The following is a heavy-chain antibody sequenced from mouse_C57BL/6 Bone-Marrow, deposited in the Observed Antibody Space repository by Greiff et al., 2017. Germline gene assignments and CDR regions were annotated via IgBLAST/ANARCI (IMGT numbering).Heavy chain of an antibody. J-gene: IGHJ3*01. CDR2: IRNKANGYTT. Sequence: DVTLVVSGGGLVQPGGSLSLSCAASGFTFTDSYMSWVRQPPGKALEWLGFIRNKANGYTTEYSASVKGRFTISRDNSQSILYLQMNALRAEDSATYYCARDYGSSYGFAYWGQGTLVTVSA. D-gene: IGHD1-1*01. V-gene: IGHV7-3*01. CDR1: GFTFTDSY. CDR3: ARDYGSSYGFAY.